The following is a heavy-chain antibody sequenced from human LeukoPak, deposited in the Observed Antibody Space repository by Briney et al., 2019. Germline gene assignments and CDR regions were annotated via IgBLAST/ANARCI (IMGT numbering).Heavy chain of an antibody. V-gene: IGHV3-23*01. CDR1: GFTLSSYA. Sequence: GGSLRLSCAASGFTLSSYAMNWVRQAPGKGLEWVTFISASGSSTHYADSVTGRFTISRDNSNNTLYLQINSLRAEDTAAYYCAKGAQYDFWSGYTLEYFDVWGKGTLVTVSS. J-gene: IGHJ4*02. D-gene: IGHD3-3*01. CDR2: ISASGSST. CDR3: AKGAQYDFWSGYTLEYFDV.